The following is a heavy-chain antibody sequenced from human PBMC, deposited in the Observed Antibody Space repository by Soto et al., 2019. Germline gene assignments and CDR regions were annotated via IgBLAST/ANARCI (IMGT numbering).Heavy chain of an antibody. V-gene: IGHV3-30*18. Sequence: GGSLRLSCAASGFTFSSYGMHWVRQAPGEGLEWVAVISYDGSNKYYADSVKGRFTISRDNSKNTLYLQMNSLRAEDTAVYYCAKDRADTAMVTGWFDPWGQGTLVTVSS. CDR3: AKDRADTAMVTGWFDP. D-gene: IGHD5-18*01. J-gene: IGHJ5*02. CDR2: ISYDGSNK. CDR1: GFTFSSYG.